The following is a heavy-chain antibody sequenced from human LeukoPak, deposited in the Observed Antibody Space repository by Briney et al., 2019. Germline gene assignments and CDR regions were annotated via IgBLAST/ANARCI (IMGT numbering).Heavy chain of an antibody. J-gene: IGHJ4*02. V-gene: IGHV3-33*01. CDR2: IWYDGSNK. CDR1: GFTFSSYG. CDR3: ARDDLSYYYDSSGYKDYFDY. Sequence: GGSLRLSCAASGFTFSSYGMHWVRQAPGKGLEWVAVIWYDGSNKYYADSVKGRFTISRDNSKNTLYLQMNSLRAEDTAVYYCARDDLSYYYDSSGYKDYFDYWGQGTLVTVSS. D-gene: IGHD3-22*01.